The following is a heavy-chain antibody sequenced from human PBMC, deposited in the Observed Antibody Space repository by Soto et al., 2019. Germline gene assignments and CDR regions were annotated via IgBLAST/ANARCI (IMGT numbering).Heavy chain of an antibody. D-gene: IGHD3-9*01. J-gene: IGHJ4*02. CDR1: GGSISSSSYY. Sequence: PSETLSLTCTVSGGSISSSSYYWGWIRQPPGKGLEWIGSIYYSGSTYYNPSLKRRVTISVDTSKNQFSLKLSSVTAADTAVYYCARTASYDILIYWGQGTLVTVSS. CDR3: ARTASYDILIY. CDR2: IYYSGST. V-gene: IGHV4-39*01.